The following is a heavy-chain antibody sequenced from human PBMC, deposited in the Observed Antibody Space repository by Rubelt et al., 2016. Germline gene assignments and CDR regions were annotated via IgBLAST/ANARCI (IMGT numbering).Heavy chain of an antibody. D-gene: IGHD2-15*01. V-gene: IGHV4-34*01. Sequence: QVQLQQWGAGLLKPSETLSLTCAVYGGSFSGYYWSWIRQPPGKGLEWIGEINHRGSTNYNTSLKGWVPIVVEPSKNHVSLKLSSVTAADTAGYYCARALRSGGNPQTLFPRDYWGQGTLVTVSS. CDR2: INHRGST. J-gene: IGHJ4*02. CDR1: GGSFSGYY. CDR3: ARALRSGGNPQTLFPRDY.